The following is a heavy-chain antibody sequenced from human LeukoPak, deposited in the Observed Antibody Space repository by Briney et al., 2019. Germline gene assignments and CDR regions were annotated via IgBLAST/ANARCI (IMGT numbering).Heavy chain of an antibody. CDR2: IYYSGST. CDR1: GGSISSSSYY. D-gene: IGHD5-18*01. J-gene: IGHJ4*02. Sequence: SETLSLTCTVSGGSISSSSYYWGWIRQPPGKGLEWIGSIYYSGSTYYNPSLKSRVTISVDRSKNQFSLKLSSVTAADTAVYYCARDRNSYGYKVVDYWGQGTLVTVSS. V-gene: IGHV4-39*07. CDR3: ARDRNSYGYKVVDY.